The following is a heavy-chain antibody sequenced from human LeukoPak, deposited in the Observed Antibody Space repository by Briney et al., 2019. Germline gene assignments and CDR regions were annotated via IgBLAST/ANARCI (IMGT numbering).Heavy chain of an antibody. CDR3: ARGLYDYVWGSYRLAYFDY. J-gene: IGHJ4*02. CDR2: INHSGST. CDR1: GYSISSGYY. V-gene: IGHV4-38-2*01. Sequence: SETLSLTCAVSGYSISSGYYWGWIRQPPGKGLEWIGEINHSGSTNYNPSLKSRVTISVDTSKNQFSLKLSSVTAADTAVYYCARGLYDYVWGSYRLAYFDYWGQGTLVTVSS. D-gene: IGHD3-16*02.